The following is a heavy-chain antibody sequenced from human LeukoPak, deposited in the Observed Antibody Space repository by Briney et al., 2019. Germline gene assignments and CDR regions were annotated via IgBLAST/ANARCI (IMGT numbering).Heavy chain of an antibody. Sequence: ASVKVSCKASGYTFTSYGISWVRQAPGQGLEWMGWISAYNGNTNYAQKLQGRVTMTTDTSTSTAYMELRSLRSDDTAVYYCARDYFPERRDIVVVPAAIRKWFDPWGQGTLVTVSS. V-gene: IGHV1-18*01. D-gene: IGHD2-2*02. CDR1: GYTFTSYG. CDR2: ISAYNGNT. CDR3: ARDYFPERRDIVVVPAAIRKWFDP. J-gene: IGHJ5*02.